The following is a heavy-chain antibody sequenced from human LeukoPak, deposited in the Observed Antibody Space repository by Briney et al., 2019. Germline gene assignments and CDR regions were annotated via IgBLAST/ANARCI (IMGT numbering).Heavy chain of an antibody. CDR1: GGSISSYY. CDR2: IYYSGST. CDR3: ARAYGDSC. V-gene: IGHV4-59*01. D-gene: IGHD4-17*01. J-gene: IGHJ4*02. Sequence: ASETLSLACTVSGGSISSYYWSWIRQPPGKGLEWIGYIYYSGSTSYNPSLKSRVTISVDTSKNQFSLKLSSVTAADTAVYYCARAYGDSCWGQGTLVTVSS.